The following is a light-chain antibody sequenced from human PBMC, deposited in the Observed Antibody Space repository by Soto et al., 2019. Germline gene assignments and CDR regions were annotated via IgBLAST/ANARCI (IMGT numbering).Light chain of an antibody. CDR1: QGLDRW. V-gene: IGKV1-5*01. CDR3: QHYGGVWT. J-gene: IGKJ1*01. CDR2: DAS. Sequence: DIQMTHSPSTVSASVGDIVTITCRASQGLDRWVAWYQQKPGKAPKVLIYDASSLESGVPSRFSGSGSATEFILTISSLQPDDFATYHCQHYGGVWTFGQGTKVDIK.